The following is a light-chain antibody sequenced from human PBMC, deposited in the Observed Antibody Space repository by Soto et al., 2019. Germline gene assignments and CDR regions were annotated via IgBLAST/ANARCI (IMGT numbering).Light chain of an antibody. CDR2: GAS. V-gene: IGKV3-15*01. Sequence: EIEMTQSPATLSLSPWERFTLSFRASESVSTNLAWYQQKAGQAPRLLIYGASTRATGIPARFSGSGSGTEFTLTISGLQSEDFAVYYCQQYSIWRTFGQGTKVDI. CDR3: QQYSIWRT. J-gene: IGKJ1*01. CDR1: ESVSTN.